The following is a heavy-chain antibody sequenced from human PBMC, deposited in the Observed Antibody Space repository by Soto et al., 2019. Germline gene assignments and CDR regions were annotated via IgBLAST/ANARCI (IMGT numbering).Heavy chain of an antibody. CDR3: VGQWVAGYGAFGP. D-gene: IGHD6-19*01. V-gene: IGHV4-4*02. J-gene: IGHJ5*02. CDR1: GVSVSSDKW. Sequence: QVQLQESGPGLVKPSGTLSLTCAVSGVSVSSDKWWSWVRQPPGKGLEWIGEIHSFGSTNYNPSLKRRVSRLLHTPPTQFSVKPASGTAADTPVYFCVGQWVAGYGAFGPWCQGTLVTFSS. CDR2: IHSFGST.